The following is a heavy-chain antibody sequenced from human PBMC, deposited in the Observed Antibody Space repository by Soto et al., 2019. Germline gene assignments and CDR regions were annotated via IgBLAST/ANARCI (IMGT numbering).Heavy chain of an antibody. J-gene: IGHJ4*02. Sequence: QVQLVQSGAEVKKPGASVKVSCKASRYTFPRYGISWVRQAPGQGLEWMGWISAYNGNTNHAQKLQGKVTMTTDTSTITSYMELRSRRSDDTGVYYCARVGQTGHYDSRAMVDYWGQGTLVTVSS. D-gene: IGHD3-22*01. CDR1: RYTFPRYG. V-gene: IGHV1-18*01. CDR2: ISAYNGNT. CDR3: ARVGQTGHYDSRAMVDY.